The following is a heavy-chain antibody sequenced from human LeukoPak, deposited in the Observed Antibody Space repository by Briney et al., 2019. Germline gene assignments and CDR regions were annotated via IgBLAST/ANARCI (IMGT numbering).Heavy chain of an antibody. CDR1: GGSISSYY. CDR2: IYYSGST. V-gene: IGHV4-59*01. D-gene: IGHD6-13*01. J-gene: IGHJ4*02. Sequence: SETLSLTYTVSGGSISSYYWSWIRQPPGKGLEWIGYIYYSGSTNYNPPLKSRVTISVDTSKNQFSPKLSSVTAADTAVYYCANSPYSSSWYYFDYWGQGTLVTVPS. CDR3: ANSPYSSSWYYFDY.